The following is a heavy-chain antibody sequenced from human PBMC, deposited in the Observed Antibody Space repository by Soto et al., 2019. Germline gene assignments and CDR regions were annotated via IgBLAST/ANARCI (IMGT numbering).Heavy chain of an antibody. V-gene: IGHV1-3*01. D-gene: IGHD3-10*01. Sequence: GASVKVSCKASGYTFTSYAMNWVRQAPGQRLEWMGWINAGNGNTKYSQKFQGWVTMTRDTSISTAYMELSRLRSDDTAVYYCARDRAIITMVRGVPYGMDVWGQGTTVTVSS. CDR3: ARDRAIITMVRGVPYGMDV. CDR2: INAGNGNT. J-gene: IGHJ6*02. CDR1: GYTFTSYA.